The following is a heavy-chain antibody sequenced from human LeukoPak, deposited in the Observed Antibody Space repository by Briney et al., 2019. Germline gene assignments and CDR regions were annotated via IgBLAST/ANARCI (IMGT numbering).Heavy chain of an antibody. J-gene: IGHJ6*04. V-gene: IGHV3-30*18. D-gene: IGHD3-10*01. CDR2: ISYDGSNK. Sequence: GRSLRLSCAASGFTFSSYGVHWVRQAPGKGLERVAVISYDGSNKYYADSVKGRFTISRDNSKNTLYLQMNSLRAEDTAVYYCAKDATMVRGARYYYYGMDVWGKGTTVTVSS. CDR1: GFTFSSYG. CDR3: AKDATMVRGARYYYYGMDV.